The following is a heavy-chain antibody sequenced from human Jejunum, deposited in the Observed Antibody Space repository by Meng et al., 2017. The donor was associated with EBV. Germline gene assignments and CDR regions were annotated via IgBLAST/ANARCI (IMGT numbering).Heavy chain of an antibody. J-gene: IGHJ5*02. V-gene: IGHV1-18*04. CDR2: ISASNGDT. D-gene: IGHD3-10*01. Sequence: QLQLVQSGTEVKKSGVSGKVSCKASGYTFTMYGISWVRQAPGQGLEWMGWISASNGDTNYAQKFQGRFTMYTETSTNTAYMELGSLRSDDTAVYYCARYGSGSSALDPWGQGTLVTVSS. CDR3: ARYGSGSSALDP. CDR1: GYTFTMYG.